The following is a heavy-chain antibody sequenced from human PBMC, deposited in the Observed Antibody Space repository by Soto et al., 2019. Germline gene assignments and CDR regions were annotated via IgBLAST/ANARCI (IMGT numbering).Heavy chain of an antibody. D-gene: IGHD3-16*01. CDR1: GYTLTELS. J-gene: IGHJ4*02. CDR3: ATLPPVPLRSDY. CDR2: FDPEDGET. V-gene: IGHV1-24*01. Sequence: ASVKVSCKVSGYTLTELSMHWVRQAPGKGLEWMGGFDPEDGETIYAQKIQGRVTMTEDTSTDTAYMELSSLRSEDTAVYYCATLPPVPLRSDYWGQGTLVTVSS.